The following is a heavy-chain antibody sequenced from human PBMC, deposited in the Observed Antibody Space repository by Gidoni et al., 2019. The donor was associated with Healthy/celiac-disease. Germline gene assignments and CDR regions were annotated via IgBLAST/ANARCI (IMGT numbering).Heavy chain of an antibody. CDR3: ARGGVLMVYAIFTYYYGMDV. J-gene: IGHJ6*02. V-gene: IGHV4-34*01. CDR2: INHSGST. D-gene: IGHD2-8*01. CDR1: GGSFRGYY. Sequence: QVQLQQWGAGLLKPSETLSLTCAVYGGSFRGYYWSWLRQPPGKGLEWIGEINHSGSTNYNPSLKSRVTISVDTSKNQFSLKLSSVTAADTAVYYCARGGVLMVYAIFTYYYGMDVWGQGTTVTVSS.